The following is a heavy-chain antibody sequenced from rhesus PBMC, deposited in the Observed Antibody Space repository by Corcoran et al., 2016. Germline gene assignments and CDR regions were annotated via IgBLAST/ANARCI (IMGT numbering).Heavy chain of an antibody. V-gene: IGHV4-127*01. CDR1: GYSISSGYG. J-gene: IGHJ4*01. D-gene: IGHD6S26*01. Sequence: QVQLQESGPGLVKPSETLSLTCAVSGYSISSGYGWGWIRQPPGKGLEWIGQIFGVSGSTHYNPSLKSRVPVSKDTSKNQFSLRLTSVTAADTAVYYCLGSGWSGFWGQGVLVTVSS. CDR2: IFGVSGST. CDR3: LGSGWSGF.